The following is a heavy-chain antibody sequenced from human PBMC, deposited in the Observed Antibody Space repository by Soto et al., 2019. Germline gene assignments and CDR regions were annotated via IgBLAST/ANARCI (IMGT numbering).Heavy chain of an antibody. V-gene: IGHV3-33*01. Sequence: GGSLRLSCAASGFTFSSYGMHWVRQAPGKGLEWVAVILYDGSNKYYADSVKGRFTISRDNSKNTLYLQMNSLRAEDTAVYYCARDLRYCISTSCYVHYYYGMDVWGQGTTVTVSS. J-gene: IGHJ6*02. CDR1: GFTFSSYG. CDR2: ILYDGSNK. D-gene: IGHD2-2*01. CDR3: ARDLRYCISTSCYVHYYYGMDV.